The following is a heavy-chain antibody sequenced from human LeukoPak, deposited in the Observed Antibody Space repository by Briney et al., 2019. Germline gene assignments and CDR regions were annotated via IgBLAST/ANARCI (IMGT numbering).Heavy chain of an antibody. CDR1: GFSFSTYW. V-gene: IGHV3-7*04. D-gene: IGHD6-19*01. Sequence: GGSLRLSCAASGFSFSTYWMSWVRQAPGKGLEWVANIKQDGSEKYYVDSVKGRFTISRDNAKDSLYLQMYSLRVEDTAVYYCARAWSYSTGWYNYWGQGTLVTVSS. CDR2: IKQDGSEK. J-gene: IGHJ4*02. CDR3: ARAWSYSTGWYNY.